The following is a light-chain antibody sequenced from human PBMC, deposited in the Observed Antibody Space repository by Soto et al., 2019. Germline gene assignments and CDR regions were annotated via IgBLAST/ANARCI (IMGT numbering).Light chain of an antibody. Sequence: QLVLTQSPSASGSMGDSVKVTCTLCSGHSNNAIAWHQQQPEKGPRYLVKVNSDGSHNRGDGIPDRFSGSSSGAERYLTISSLQSEVEADYYCQTWDSGIVVFGGGTKLTVL. CDR1: SGHSNNA. CDR2: VNSDGSH. J-gene: IGLJ3*02. CDR3: QTWDSGIVV. V-gene: IGLV4-69*01.